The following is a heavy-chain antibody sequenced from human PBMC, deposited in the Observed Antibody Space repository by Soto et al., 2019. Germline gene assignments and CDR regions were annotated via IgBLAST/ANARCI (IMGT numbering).Heavy chain of an antibody. CDR1: GYNFNSYT. CDR2: ISAYNGNT. Sequence: QVQLVQSGAEVKKPGASVKVSCKASGYNFNSYTISWVRQAPGQGLEWMGRISAYNGNTNYAQKLQGRVTMTTDTSTSTAYMELRSLRSDDTAGFHCARVVGALGHWFDPWGQGTLGTVSS. V-gene: IGHV1-18*01. CDR3: ARVVGALGHWFDP. J-gene: IGHJ5*02. D-gene: IGHD1-26*01.